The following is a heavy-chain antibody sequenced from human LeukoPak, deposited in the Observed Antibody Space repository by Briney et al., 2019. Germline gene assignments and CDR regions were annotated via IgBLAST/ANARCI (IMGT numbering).Heavy chain of an antibody. CDR1: GDSISSYY. CDR3: ARRVEMSSASATPVTWLVP. Sequence: PSETLSLTCTVSGDSISSYYWNWIRQPPGKGLEWIGHIHFSGDTNYNPSLKSRVTISLDSAKNQFSLRLISMTAADTAVYYCARRVEMSSASATPVTWLVPWGRGTLVSVSP. CDR2: IHFSGDT. D-gene: IGHD2-15*01. V-gene: IGHV4-59*01. J-gene: IGHJ5*02.